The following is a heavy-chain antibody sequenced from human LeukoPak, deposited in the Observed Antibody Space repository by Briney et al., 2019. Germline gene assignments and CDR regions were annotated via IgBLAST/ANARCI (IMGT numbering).Heavy chain of an antibody. D-gene: IGHD5-12*01. CDR1: GGTFSSYS. V-gene: IGHV1-69*13. CDR2: IIVIFGTP. Sequence: SVKVSCKASGGTFSSYSFSWVRQAPGQGLEWLGGIIVIFGTPNYPQKFHGRVTITADESTSTVYMELSSLRSEDTAMYYCARDVDSSKVTNWFDSWGQGTLVTVSS. J-gene: IGHJ5*01. CDR3: ARDVDSSKVTNWFDS.